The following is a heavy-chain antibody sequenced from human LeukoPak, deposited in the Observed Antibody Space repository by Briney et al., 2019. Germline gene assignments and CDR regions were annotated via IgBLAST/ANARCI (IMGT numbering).Heavy chain of an antibody. V-gene: IGHV4-34*10. CDR3: ARVYYSSSYDYWYFDL. CDR1: GGSFSGYY. J-gene: IGHJ2*01. CDR2: INHSGSS. D-gene: IGHD6-13*01. Sequence: SETLSLTCAVYGGSFSGYYWTWIRQSPEKGLEWIGEINHSGSSKFNPSFKSRGTLSVDTSKNQFHLELTSVPAADTAVYYCARVYYSSSYDYWYFDLWGRGTLVTVSS.